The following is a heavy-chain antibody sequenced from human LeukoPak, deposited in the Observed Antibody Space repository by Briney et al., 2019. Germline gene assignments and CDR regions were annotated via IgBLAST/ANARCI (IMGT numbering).Heavy chain of an antibody. D-gene: IGHD4-17*01. CDR3: ARNAYGAQTPSDV. CDR1: GLTFSDYY. CDR2: NVPTSGRK. J-gene: IGHJ6*02. V-gene: IGHV3-11*03. Sequence: LRLSCAASGLTFSDYYMSWIRQAPGKGLECLSYNVPTSGRKRYADSVRGRFTTSRDKAKNSLYLKMNSLRAEDTAVYYCARNAYGAQTPSDVWGQGTTVTVSS.